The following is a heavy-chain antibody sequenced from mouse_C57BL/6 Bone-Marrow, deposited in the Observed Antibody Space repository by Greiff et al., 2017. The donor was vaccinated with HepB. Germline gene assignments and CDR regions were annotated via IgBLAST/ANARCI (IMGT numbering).Heavy chain of an antibody. CDR1: GFTFSSYA. D-gene: IGHD2-12*01. Sequence: EVKVVDSGEGLVKPGGSLKLSCAASGFTFSSYAMSWVRQTPEKRLEWVAYISSGGDYIYYADTVKGRFTISRDNARNTLYLQMSSLKSEDTAMYYCTGLRRGFAYWGQGTLVTVSA. J-gene: IGHJ3*01. CDR3: TGLRRGFAY. V-gene: IGHV5-9-1*02. CDR2: ISSGGDYI.